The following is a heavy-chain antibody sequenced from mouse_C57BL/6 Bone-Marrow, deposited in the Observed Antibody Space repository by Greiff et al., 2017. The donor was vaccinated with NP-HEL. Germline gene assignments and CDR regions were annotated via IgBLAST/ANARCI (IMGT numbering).Heavy chain of an antibody. CDR1: GYSITSGYY. D-gene: IGHD1-1*02. Sequence: DIKLQESGPGLVKPSQSLSLTCSVTGYSITSGYYWNWIRQFPGNKLEWMGYISYDGSNNYNPSLKNRISITRDTSKNQFFLKLNSVTTEDTATYYCARPLLSSGGFAYWGQGTLVTVSA. CDR2: ISYDGSN. CDR3: ARPLLSSGGFAY. V-gene: IGHV3-6*01. J-gene: IGHJ3*01.